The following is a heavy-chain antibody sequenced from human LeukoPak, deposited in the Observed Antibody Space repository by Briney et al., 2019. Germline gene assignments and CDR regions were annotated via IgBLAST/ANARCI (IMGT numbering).Heavy chain of an antibody. Sequence: GGSLRLSCAASGFTVSSSYMGWVRQAPGKGLEWVSTIYSAGGTYYADSVKGRVTISRDTSKNTLYLQMNGLRAEDTAIYYCARGRVGSTTCFDYWGQGTLVPVSS. J-gene: IGHJ4*02. CDR3: ARGRVGSTTCFDY. V-gene: IGHV3-66*02. CDR1: GFTVSSSY. CDR2: IYSAGGT. D-gene: IGHD1-26*01.